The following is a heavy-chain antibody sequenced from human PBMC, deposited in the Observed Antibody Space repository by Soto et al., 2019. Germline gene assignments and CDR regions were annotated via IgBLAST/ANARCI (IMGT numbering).Heavy chain of an antibody. V-gene: IGHV3-33*08. J-gene: IGHJ5*02. CDR1: GFTFSSYG. CDR3: AREHYVGWFDP. CDR2: IWYDGSNK. D-gene: IGHD3-16*01. Sequence: GGSLRLSCAASGFTFSSYGMHWVRQAPGKGLEWVAVIWYDGSNKYYADSVKGRFTISRGNSKSTLYLQMNSLRAEDTAVYYCAREHYVGWFDPWGQGTLVTVSS.